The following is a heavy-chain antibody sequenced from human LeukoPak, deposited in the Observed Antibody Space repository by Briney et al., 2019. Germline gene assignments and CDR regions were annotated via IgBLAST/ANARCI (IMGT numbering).Heavy chain of an antibody. Sequence: ARSMTPSCVASRFTSSSYAMHWVRQAQGKVLGWVAVVSYDVSNKYYADSGKDRSTTPRDNPKYTLYLQMNSLRTTDTAVYYCARVRPDNCCNGGSCYHSGGIDVWGQGTTVTVSS. CDR2: VSYDVSNK. V-gene: IGHV3-30-3*01. CDR3: ARVRPDNCCNGGSCYHSGGIDV. J-gene: IGHJ6*02. CDR1: RFTSSSYA. D-gene: IGHD2-15*01.